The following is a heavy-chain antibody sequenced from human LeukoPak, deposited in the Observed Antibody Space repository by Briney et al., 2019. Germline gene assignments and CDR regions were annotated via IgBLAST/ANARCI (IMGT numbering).Heavy chain of an antibody. V-gene: IGHV4-38-2*02. CDR2: IYHSGST. CDR1: GYSISSGYY. CDR3: AREGIVGATLGAFDI. J-gene: IGHJ3*02. D-gene: IGHD1-26*01. Sequence: SETLSLTCAVSGYSISSGYYWGWIRQPPGKGLEWIGSIYHSGSTYYNPSLKSRVTISVDTSKNQFSLKLSSVTAADTAVYYCAREGIVGATLGAFDIWGQGTMVTVSS.